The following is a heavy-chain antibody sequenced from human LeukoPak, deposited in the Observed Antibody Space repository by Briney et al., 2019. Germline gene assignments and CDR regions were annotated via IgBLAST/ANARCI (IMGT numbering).Heavy chain of an antibody. CDR3: AKAMSIAARLSAFDI. V-gene: IGHV3-33*06. Sequence: GGSLRLSCAASGFPFSSYGMPWVRQAPGKGLEGVAAIWYDGSNKYYADSVKGRFTISRDNSKNTLYLQMNSLRAEDTAVYYCAKAMSIAARLSAFDIWGQGAMVTVSS. CDR2: IWYDGSNK. J-gene: IGHJ3*02. CDR1: GFPFSSYG. D-gene: IGHD6-6*01.